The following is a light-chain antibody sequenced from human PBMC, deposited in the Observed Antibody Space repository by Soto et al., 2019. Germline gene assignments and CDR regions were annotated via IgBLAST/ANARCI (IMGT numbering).Light chain of an antibody. Sequence: EIVLTQSPGTLSLSPGERATLSCRASQSVSSNYLAWYQQKTGQTPRLLIYIASSRAPGIPDRFSGSGSGTPFTLTISRVEPEDFAVYYWQQYGSSPWTFGQGTKVEIK. V-gene: IGKV3-20*01. CDR2: IAS. CDR1: QSVSSNY. J-gene: IGKJ1*01. CDR3: QQYGSSPWT.